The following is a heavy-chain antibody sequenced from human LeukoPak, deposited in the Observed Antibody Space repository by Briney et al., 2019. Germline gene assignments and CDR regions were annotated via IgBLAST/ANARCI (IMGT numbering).Heavy chain of an antibody. J-gene: IGHJ4*02. CDR1: GFTFSSSA. V-gene: IGHV3-23*01. CDR3: ANAHSGYYYYFDY. Sequence: GGSLRLSCAASGFTFSSSAMSWVRQVPGKGLEWVSGISASSGSTYYADSVKGRFTISRDNSKNTLYLQMNSLRAEDTAVYYCANAHSGYYYYFDYWGQGTLVTVSS. D-gene: IGHD3-22*01. CDR2: ISASSGST.